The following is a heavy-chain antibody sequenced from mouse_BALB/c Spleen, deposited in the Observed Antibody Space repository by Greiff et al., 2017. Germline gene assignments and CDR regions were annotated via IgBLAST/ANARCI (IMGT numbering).Heavy chain of an antibody. CDR1: GFTFSSYA. CDR3: ARGNWYFDV. Sequence: EVKLQESGGGLVKPGGSLKLSCAASGFTFSSYAMSWVRQSPEKRLEWVAEISSGGSYTYYPDTVTGRFTISRDNAKNTLYLEMSSLRSEDTAMYYCARGNWYFDVWGAGTTVTVSS. V-gene: IGHV5-9-4*01. CDR2: ISSGGSYT. J-gene: IGHJ1*01.